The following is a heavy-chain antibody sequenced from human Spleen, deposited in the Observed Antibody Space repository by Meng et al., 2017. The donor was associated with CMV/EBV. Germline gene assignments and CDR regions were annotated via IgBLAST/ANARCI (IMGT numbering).Heavy chain of an antibody. Sequence: GESLKISCAASGFTFSSYSIHWVRQAPGKGLDWVAVISYDGSNEYYAGSVKGRFTISRDDSKNTLYLQMNSLRAEDTAVYYCARSIAVAALRSGMDVWGQGTTVTVSS. CDR2: ISYDGSNE. J-gene: IGHJ6*02. CDR3: ARSIAVAALRSGMDV. D-gene: IGHD6-19*01. V-gene: IGHV3-30-3*01. CDR1: GFTFSSYS.